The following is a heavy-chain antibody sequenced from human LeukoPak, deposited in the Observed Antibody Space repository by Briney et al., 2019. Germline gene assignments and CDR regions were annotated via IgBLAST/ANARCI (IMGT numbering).Heavy chain of an antibody. J-gene: IGHJ4*02. D-gene: IGHD3-10*01. V-gene: IGHV3-11*01. CDR2: ISQSGTTI. CDR3: ARGGHTYGSDY. CDR1: GFTFSDYY. Sequence: GGSLRLSCTASGFTFSDYYMSWIRQAPGKGLEWVSYISQSGTTIYYADSVKGRFTVSRDNGKNSLYLQMSSLRAEDTGMYYCARGGHTYGSDYWGQGTLVTVSS.